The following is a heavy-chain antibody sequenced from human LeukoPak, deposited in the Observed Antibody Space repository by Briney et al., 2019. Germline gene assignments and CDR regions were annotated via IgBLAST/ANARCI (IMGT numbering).Heavy chain of an antibody. CDR2: IYYSGST. CDR3: AREDSSEYSPLDP. V-gene: IGHV4-39*07. CDR1: GGSISSSSFY. J-gene: IGHJ5*02. D-gene: IGHD3-22*01. Sequence: SETLSLTCTVSGGSISSSSFYWGWIRQPPGKGLEWIGSIYYSGSTYYNPSLKSRVTISVDTSKNQFSLKLSSVTAADTAVYYCAREDSSEYSPLDPWGQGTLVTVSS.